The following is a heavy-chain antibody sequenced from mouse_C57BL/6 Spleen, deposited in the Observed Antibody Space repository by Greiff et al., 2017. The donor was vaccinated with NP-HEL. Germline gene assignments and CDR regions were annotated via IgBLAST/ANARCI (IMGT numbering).Heavy chain of an antibody. D-gene: IGHD2-5*01. CDR2: INPNYGTT. Sequence: EVQLQQSGPELVKPGASVKISCKASGYSFTDYNMNWVKQSNGKSLEWIGVINPNYGTTSYNQKFKGKATLTVDQSSSQTYMQRNSLTSEDSAVYYCAREIRIYSNNYFDYWGQGTTLTVSS. V-gene: IGHV1-39*01. J-gene: IGHJ2*01. CDR1: GYSFTDYN. CDR3: AREIRIYSNNYFDY.